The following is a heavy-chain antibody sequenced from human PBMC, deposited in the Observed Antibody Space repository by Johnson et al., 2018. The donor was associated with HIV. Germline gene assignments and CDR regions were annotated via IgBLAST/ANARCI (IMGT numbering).Heavy chain of an antibody. CDR3: TTDQVGRNYGGKYHI. CDR2: IRYDGGNK. CDR1: AFSFSSYA. D-gene: IGHD1-7*01. Sequence: QVQLVESGGGVVQPGRSLRLSCAASAFSFSSYAMHWVRQAPGKGLEWVAFIRYDGGNKDYAGSVKGRFTISRDNAKTTLYLQMNSLKSEDTAVYYCTTDQVGRNYGGKYHIWGQGTMVTVSS. V-gene: IGHV3-33*03. J-gene: IGHJ3*02.